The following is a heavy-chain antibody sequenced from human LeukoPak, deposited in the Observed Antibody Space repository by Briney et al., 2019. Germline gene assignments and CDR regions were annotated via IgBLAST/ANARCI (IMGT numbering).Heavy chain of an antibody. Sequence: ASVKVSCKASGFTFTSSAMQWVRQARGQRLEWIGWIVVGSGNTNYAQKFQERVTITRDMSTSTAYMELNSLRAEDTAVYYCARAPYGSGEYYYMDVWGKGTTVTVSS. CDR2: IVVGSGNT. D-gene: IGHD3-10*01. CDR1: GFTFTSSA. V-gene: IGHV1-58*02. J-gene: IGHJ6*03. CDR3: ARAPYGSGEYYYMDV.